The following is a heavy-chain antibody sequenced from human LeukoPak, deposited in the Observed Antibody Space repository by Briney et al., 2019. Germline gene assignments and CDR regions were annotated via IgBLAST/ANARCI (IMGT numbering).Heavy chain of an antibody. V-gene: IGHV4-38-2*01. CDR1: GYSISSGYY. CDR3: ARHIALLWFGESQNWFDP. Sequence: SETLSLTCAVSGYSISSGYYWGWIRQPPGKGLEWIGSIYHSGSTYYNPSLKSRVTISVDTSKNQFSLKLSSVTAADTAVYYCARHIALLWFGESQNWFDPWGRGTLATVSS. D-gene: IGHD3-10*01. J-gene: IGHJ5*02. CDR2: IYHSGST.